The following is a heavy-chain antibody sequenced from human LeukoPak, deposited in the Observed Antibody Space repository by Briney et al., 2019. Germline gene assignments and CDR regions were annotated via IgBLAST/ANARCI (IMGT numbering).Heavy chain of an antibody. CDR3: ATLPRTQLPGIAVAADY. V-gene: IGHV1-3*01. CDR1: GYTFTSYA. CDR2: INAGNGNT. D-gene: IGHD6-19*01. J-gene: IGHJ4*02. Sequence: ASVKVSCKASGYTFTSYAMHWVRQAPGQRLEWMGWINAGNGNTKYSQKFQGRVTITRDTSASTAYMELSSLRSEDTAVYYCATLPRTQLPGIAVAADYWGQGTLVTVSS.